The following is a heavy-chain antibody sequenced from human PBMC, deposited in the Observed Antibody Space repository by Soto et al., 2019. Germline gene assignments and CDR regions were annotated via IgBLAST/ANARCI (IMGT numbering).Heavy chain of an antibody. D-gene: IGHD2-21*02. Sequence: QVQLVESGGGVVQPGRSLGLSCAASGFTFRSYGMQWVRQAPGKGLEWVAVISHDGKVQYYVDSVKGRFTISRDNSKDTLYLQMNSLRVEDTAVYYCAKEGTAKRSYYFDYWGQGTLVTVSS. CDR1: GFTFRSYG. CDR3: AKEGTAKRSYYFDY. J-gene: IGHJ4*02. CDR2: ISHDGKVQ. V-gene: IGHV3-30*18.